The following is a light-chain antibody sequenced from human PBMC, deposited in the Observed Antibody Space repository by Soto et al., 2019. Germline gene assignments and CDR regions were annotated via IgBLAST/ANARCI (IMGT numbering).Light chain of an antibody. J-gene: IGLJ1*01. V-gene: IGLV1-51*01. CDR2: DNN. Sequence: QSLLTQPPSVSAAPQQTVTISCSGSNSNIGTNSVSWYQQVPGTVPKLLIYDNNQRPSGIPDRFSGSKSGTSATLVITGLQTGDEADYYCGTWDSKMSAGDYVFGTGTQLTVL. CDR1: NSNIGTNS. CDR3: GTWDSKMSAGDYV.